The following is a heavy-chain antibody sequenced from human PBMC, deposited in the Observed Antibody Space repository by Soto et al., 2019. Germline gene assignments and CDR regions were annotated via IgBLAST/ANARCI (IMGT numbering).Heavy chain of an antibody. Sequence: ASVKVSCKASGYTFTSYGISWVRQAPGQGLEWMGWISAYNGNTNYAQKLQGRVTMTTDTSTSTAYMELRSLRSDDTAVYYCARVWCTTGTTLLFYDCAQGTPVPVSS. V-gene: IGHV1-18*01. CDR1: GYTFTSYG. CDR3: ARVWCTTGTTLLFYD. D-gene: IGHD1-1*01. J-gene: IGHJ4*02. CDR2: ISAYNGNT.